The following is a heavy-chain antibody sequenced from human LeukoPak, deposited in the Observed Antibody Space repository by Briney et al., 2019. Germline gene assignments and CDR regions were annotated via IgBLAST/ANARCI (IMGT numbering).Heavy chain of an antibody. D-gene: IGHD4-23*01. CDR2: ISGSAGST. CDR1: GFTFSSYA. CDR3: AKDRSGGNYATFDY. J-gene: IGHJ4*02. V-gene: IGHV3-23*01. Sequence: GGSLRLSCAASGFTFSSYAMSWVRQAPGKGLEWVSAISGSAGSTYYADSVKGRFTISRDNTKDTLFLQMNSLRAEDTALYYCAKDRSGGNYATFDYWGQGTLVTVSS.